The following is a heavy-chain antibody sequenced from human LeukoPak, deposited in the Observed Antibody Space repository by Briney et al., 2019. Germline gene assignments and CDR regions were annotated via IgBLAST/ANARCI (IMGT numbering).Heavy chain of an antibody. CDR1: GFSISAGGVG. V-gene: IGHV2-5*02. Sequence: SVPTLVKPTQTLTLTCTFAGFSISAGGVGVDWIRRPPVKALEWLAVIYWDDDKRYSPSLPSRLPITKAPSKNRLFLPMTRLDPVDTATYYCAHTYNNSPLDDWDQGTLVTV. D-gene: IGHD4-11*01. CDR3: AHTYNNSPLDD. J-gene: IGHJ4*01. CDR2: IYWDDDK.